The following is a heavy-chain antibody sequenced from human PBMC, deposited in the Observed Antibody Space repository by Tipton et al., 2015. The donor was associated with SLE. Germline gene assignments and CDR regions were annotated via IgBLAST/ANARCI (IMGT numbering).Heavy chain of an antibody. V-gene: IGHV4-34*01. CDR2: INHSGST. D-gene: IGHD4-17*01. J-gene: IGHJ5*02. Sequence: TLSLTCAVYGGSFSDYYWSWVRQPPGKGLEWIGEINHSGSTKYNPSLKSRVTISVDTSKNQFSLKLSSVTAADTAVYYCARLPTGFPNWFDPWGQGTLVTVSS. CDR1: GGSFSDYY. CDR3: ARLPTGFPNWFDP.